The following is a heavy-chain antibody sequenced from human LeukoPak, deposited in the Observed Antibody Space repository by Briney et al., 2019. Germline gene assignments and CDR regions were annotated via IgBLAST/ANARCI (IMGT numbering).Heavy chain of an antibody. J-gene: IGHJ4*02. CDR1: HYSIRSNYY. D-gene: IGHD2-15*01. CDR3: ARSSGDMSY. Sequence: PSETLSLTCTVSHYSIRSNYYRGLNRQPPRKGPEWIGSIYHSGSTYYNPSLKLGVTISVYTSKNQFSLKLTSVTAADTAVYYGARSSGDMSYWGQGTLVTVSS. V-gene: IGHV4-38-2*02. CDR2: IYHSGST.